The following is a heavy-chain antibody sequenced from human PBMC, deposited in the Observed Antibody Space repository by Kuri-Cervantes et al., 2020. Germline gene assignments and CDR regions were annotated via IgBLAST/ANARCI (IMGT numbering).Heavy chain of an antibody. J-gene: IGHJ4*02. V-gene: IGHV4-30-4*01. CDR1: GGSISSGDYY. CDR3: ARGKMGRLVDY. D-gene: IGHD5-24*01. CDR2: IYYSGST. Sequence: SCTVSGGSISSGDYYWSWIRQPPGKGLEWIGYIYYSGSTYYNPSLKSRVTISVDKSKNQFSLKLSSVTAADTAVYYCARGKMGRLVDYWGQGTLVTVSS.